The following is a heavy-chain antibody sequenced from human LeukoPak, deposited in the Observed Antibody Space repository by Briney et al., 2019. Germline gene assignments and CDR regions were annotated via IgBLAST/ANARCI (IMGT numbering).Heavy chain of an antibody. CDR1: GSTFSSYG. J-gene: IGHJ4*02. D-gene: IGHD4-17*01. CDR2: IWYDGSNK. Sequence: GRSLRLSCAASGSTFSSYGMHWVRQAPGKGLEWVAVIWYDGSNKYYADSVKGRFTISRDNSKNTLYLQMNSLRAEDTAVYYCARESIGHGDYVENFDYWGQGTLVTVSS. V-gene: IGHV3-33*01. CDR3: ARESIGHGDYVENFDY.